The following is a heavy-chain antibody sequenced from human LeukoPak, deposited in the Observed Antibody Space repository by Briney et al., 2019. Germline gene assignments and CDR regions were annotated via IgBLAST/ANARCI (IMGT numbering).Heavy chain of an antibody. Sequence: PGGSLSLSCAASGLTFSNYAMSWFRQAPGKGLDWVSGITSGFTPHYADSVKGRFTISRDNSKNTFHLQMNSLRAEDTAVYYCAKDYSDSRVGDVFFEYWGQGTLVTVSS. J-gene: IGHJ4*02. CDR1: GLTFSNYA. CDR3: AKDYSDSRVGDVFFEY. D-gene: IGHD1-26*01. CDR2: ITSGFTP. V-gene: IGHV3-23*01.